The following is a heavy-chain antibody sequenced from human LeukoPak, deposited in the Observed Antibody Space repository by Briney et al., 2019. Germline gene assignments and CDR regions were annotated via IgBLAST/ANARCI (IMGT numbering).Heavy chain of an antibody. V-gene: IGHV4-34*01. J-gene: IGHJ4*02. Sequence: PSETLSLTCAVYGGSFSGYYWSWIRQPPGKGLEWIGEINHSGSTNYNPSLKSRVTISVDTSKNQFSLKLSSVTAADTAVYYCARLPSWITARRYFDYWGQGTLVTVSS. CDR1: GGSFSGYY. CDR3: ARLPSWITARRYFDY. CDR2: INHSGST. D-gene: IGHD3-16*01.